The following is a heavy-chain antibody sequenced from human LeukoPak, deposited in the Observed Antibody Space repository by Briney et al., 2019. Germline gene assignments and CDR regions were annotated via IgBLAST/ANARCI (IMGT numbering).Heavy chain of an antibody. J-gene: IGHJ3*02. CDR1: GFTFSSYS. Sequence: PGGSLRLSCAASGFTFSSYSMNWVRQAPGKGLEWVSSISSSSSYIYYADSVKGRITISRDNAKNSLYLQMNSLRAEDTAVYYCARVVVAATPGAFDIWGQGTMVTVSS. CDR3: ARVVVAATPGAFDI. D-gene: IGHD2-15*01. V-gene: IGHV3-21*01. CDR2: ISSSSSYI.